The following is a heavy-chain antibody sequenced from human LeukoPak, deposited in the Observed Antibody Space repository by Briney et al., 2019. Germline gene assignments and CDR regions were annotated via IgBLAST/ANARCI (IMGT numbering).Heavy chain of an antibody. CDR2: IGPTGSDR. Sequence: VKPGGSLRLSCPASGLTFSTSGFNWVRQAPGTGLEWVASIGPTGSDRYHADSIKGRFTISRDNANNFLYLQMNSLRAEDTAVYYCATETNGRHNDYWGQGTLLTVSS. D-gene: IGHD1-14*01. V-gene: IGHV3-21*06. J-gene: IGHJ4*02. CDR3: ATETNGRHNDY. CDR1: GLTFSTSG.